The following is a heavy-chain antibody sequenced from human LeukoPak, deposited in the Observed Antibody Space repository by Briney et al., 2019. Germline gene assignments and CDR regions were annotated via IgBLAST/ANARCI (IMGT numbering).Heavy chain of an antibody. CDR2: IYYIGST. D-gene: IGHD4-17*01. CDR1: GGSISTYY. CDR3: ARGGTRTVTTL. J-gene: IGHJ4*02. V-gene: IGHV4-59*01. Sequence: SETLSLTCTVSGGSISTYYWSWVRQPPGKGLEWIGYIYYIGSTNYNPSLKSRVTISVDTSNNQFSLKLSSVTAADTAIYYCARGGTRTVTTLWGQGTLVTVSS.